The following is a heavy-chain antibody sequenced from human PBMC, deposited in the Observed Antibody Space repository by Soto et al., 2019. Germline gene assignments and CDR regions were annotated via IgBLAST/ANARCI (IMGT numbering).Heavy chain of an antibody. CDR2: ISSSSSYI. J-gene: IGHJ4*02. V-gene: IGHV3-21*01. Sequence: GGSLRLSCAASGFTFSSYSMNWVRQAPGKGLEWVSSISSSSSYIYYADSVKGRFTISRDNAKNSLYLQMNSLRAEDTAVYYCARTRTPPPDGFDYWGQGTLVTVSS. CDR1: GFTFSSYS. CDR3: ARTRTPPPDGFDY.